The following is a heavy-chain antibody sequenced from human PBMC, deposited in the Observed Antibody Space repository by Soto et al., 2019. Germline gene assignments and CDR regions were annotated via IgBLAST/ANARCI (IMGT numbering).Heavy chain of an antibody. J-gene: IGHJ4*02. V-gene: IGHV3-7*03. CDR3: VGGRGWLPAY. CDR1: GMAFDNFW. CDR2: IKQDASEK. D-gene: IGHD6-19*01. Sequence: EVRLEESGGGLVQPGESLRLSCEGSGMAFDNFWMNWVRQAPGKGLEWVAIIKQDASEKLYVDSVRGRFTISRDNAKNSVYLEMSSLRVEDTAVYYCVGGRGWLPAYWGQGTLVTVSS.